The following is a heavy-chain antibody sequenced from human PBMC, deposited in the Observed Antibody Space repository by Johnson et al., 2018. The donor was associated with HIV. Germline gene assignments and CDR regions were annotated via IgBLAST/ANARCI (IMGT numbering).Heavy chain of an antibody. J-gene: IGHJ3*02. CDR2: ISGGEDAT. Sequence: VHLVESGGGLVRPGGSLRLSCVASGFSFIDYAMIWVRQAPGKGLEWVSFISGGEDATYYADSVKGRFTISRDNSKHTLYLQMNSLRDEDTAVYYCANSLLLDAFNIWGQGTMVTVSS. CDR1: GFSFIDYA. CDR3: ANSLLLDAFNI. V-gene: IGHV3-23*04.